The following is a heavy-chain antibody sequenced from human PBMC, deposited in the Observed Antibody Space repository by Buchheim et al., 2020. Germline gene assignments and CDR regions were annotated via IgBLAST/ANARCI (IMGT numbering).Heavy chain of an antibody. CDR3: ASVYDSFERHYYYGMDV. D-gene: IGHD3-3*01. V-gene: IGHV1-69*01. CDR2: IIPIFGTA. J-gene: IGHJ6*02. CDR1: GGTFSSYA. Sequence: QVQLVQSGAEVKKPGSSVKVSCKASGGTFSSYAISWVRQAPGQGLEWMGGIIPIFGTANYAQKFQGRVTITADESTSTDYMELSSLRSEDTAVYYCASVYDSFERHYYYGMDVWGQGTT.